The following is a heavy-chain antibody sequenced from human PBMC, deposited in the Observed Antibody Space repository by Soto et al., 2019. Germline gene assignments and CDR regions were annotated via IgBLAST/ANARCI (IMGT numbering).Heavy chain of an antibody. CDR3: ATDLHCSGGSCYNFDY. Sequence: GLEWMGGFDPEDGETIYAQKFQGRVTMTEDTSTDTAYMEMSSLRSEDTAVYYCATDLHCSGGSCYNFDYWGQGTLVTVSS. V-gene: IGHV1-24*01. CDR2: FDPEDGET. D-gene: IGHD2-15*01. J-gene: IGHJ4*02.